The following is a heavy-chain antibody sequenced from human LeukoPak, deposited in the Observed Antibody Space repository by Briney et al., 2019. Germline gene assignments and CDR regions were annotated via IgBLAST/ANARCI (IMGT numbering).Heavy chain of an antibody. CDR3: ARLLWFGELYGYYFDY. Sequence: SSETLSLTCTDSGGSISSYYWSWIRQPPGKGLEWIGYIYYSGSTNYNPSLKSRVTISVDTSKNQFSLKLSSVTAADTAVYYCARLLWFGELYGYYFDYWGQGTLVTVSS. V-gene: IGHV4-59*08. CDR2: IYYSGST. D-gene: IGHD3-10*01. CDR1: GGSISSYY. J-gene: IGHJ4*02.